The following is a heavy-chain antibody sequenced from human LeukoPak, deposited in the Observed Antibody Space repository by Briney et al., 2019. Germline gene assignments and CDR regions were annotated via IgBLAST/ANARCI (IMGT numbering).Heavy chain of an antibody. V-gene: IGHV1-69*04. J-gene: IGHJ5*02. CDR1: GGTFSSYA. D-gene: IGHD3-10*01. Sequence: SVKVSCKASGGTFSSYAISWVQQAPGQGLEWMGRIIPILGIANYAQKFQGRVTITADKSTSTAYMELSSLRSEDTAVYYCAVGAITMASNWFDPWGQGTLVTVSS. CDR2: IIPILGIA. CDR3: AVGAITMASNWFDP.